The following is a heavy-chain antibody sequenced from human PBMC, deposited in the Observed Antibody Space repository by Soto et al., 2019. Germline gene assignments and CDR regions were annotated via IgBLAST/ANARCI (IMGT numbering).Heavy chain of an antibody. CDR1: GFTFDDYA. Sequence: GGSLRLSCAASGFTFDDYAMHWVRQAPGKGLEWVSGISWNSGSIGYADSVKGRFTISRDNAKNSLYLQMNSLRAEDTALYYCAKSSPHDYGDDGAEYFQHWGQGTLVTVSS. V-gene: IGHV3-9*01. CDR3: AKSSPHDYGDDGAEYFQH. J-gene: IGHJ1*01. CDR2: ISWNSGSI. D-gene: IGHD4-17*01.